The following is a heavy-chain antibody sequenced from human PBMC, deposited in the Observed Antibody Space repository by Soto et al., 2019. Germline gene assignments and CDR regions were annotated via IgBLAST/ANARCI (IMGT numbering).Heavy chain of an antibody. V-gene: IGHV1-18*01. CDR3: ARVVRGAEGWFGP. Sequence: SVKVSGRTSGYNFSNYGITWVRQAPGQPLEWLGGISLYSDGTNYAQKFQGRVSITTDTYTTTDYMELRSLRSADTAVYYCARVVRGAEGWFGPWGQGTLVTVSS. D-gene: IGHD2-2*01. CDR2: ISLYSDGT. J-gene: IGHJ5*02. CDR1: GYNFSNYG.